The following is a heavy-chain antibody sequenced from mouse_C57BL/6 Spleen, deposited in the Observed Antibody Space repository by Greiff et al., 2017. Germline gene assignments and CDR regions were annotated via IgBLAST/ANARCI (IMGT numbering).Heavy chain of an antibody. CDR2: IWRGGST. J-gene: IGHJ1*03. Sequence: VQLQQSGPGLVQPSQSLSITCTVSGFSLTSYGVHWVRQSPGKGLEWLGVIWRGGSTDYYAAFMSRLSITKANTKNQVFFKMNSLQANDTAIYYCAKEGANWENFDVWGTGTTVTVSS. CDR1: GFSLTSYG. D-gene: IGHD4-1*01. V-gene: IGHV2-5*01. CDR3: AKEGANWENFDV.